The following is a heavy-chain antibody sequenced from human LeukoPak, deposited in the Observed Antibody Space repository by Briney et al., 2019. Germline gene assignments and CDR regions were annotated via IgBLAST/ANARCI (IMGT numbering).Heavy chain of an antibody. J-gene: IGHJ6*03. Sequence: SETLSLTCAVYGGSFSGYYWSWIRQPPGKGLEWIGEINHSGSTNYNPSLKSRVTISVDTSKNQFSLKLSSVTAADTAVYYCASRGTRVGATTLYYYYYYMDVWAKGPRSPSP. CDR3: ASRGTRVGATTLYYYYYYMDV. V-gene: IGHV4-34*01. D-gene: IGHD1-26*01. CDR1: GGSFSGYY. CDR2: INHSGST.